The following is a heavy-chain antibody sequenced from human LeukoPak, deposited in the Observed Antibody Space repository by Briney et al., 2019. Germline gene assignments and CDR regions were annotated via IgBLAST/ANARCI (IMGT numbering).Heavy chain of an antibody. D-gene: IGHD5-24*01. Sequence: GESLKISCKGSGYTFTNYWIGWVRQMSGKGLEWMGIIDPNDSDTKYSPSFQGQVTISVDKSINTAYLQWSTLKASDTAMYYCARRGDGYQPFDYWGQGTLVTVSS. J-gene: IGHJ4*02. CDR2: IDPNDSDT. V-gene: IGHV5-51*01. CDR3: ARRGDGYQPFDY. CDR1: GYTFTNYW.